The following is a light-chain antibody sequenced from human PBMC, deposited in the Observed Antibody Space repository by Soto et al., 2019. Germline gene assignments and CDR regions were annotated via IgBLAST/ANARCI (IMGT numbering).Light chain of an antibody. CDR3: CSYVGGYSYV. Sequence: QSVLTQPPSVSGAPGQRVTVSCIGTSSDVGDYNSVSWYQQHPGKAPKLMIYDVSKRPSGVPDRFSGSKSGNTASLTISGLQAEDEADYYCCSYVGGYSYVFGIGTKVTVL. V-gene: IGLV2-11*01. CDR2: DVS. CDR1: SSDVGDYNS. J-gene: IGLJ1*01.